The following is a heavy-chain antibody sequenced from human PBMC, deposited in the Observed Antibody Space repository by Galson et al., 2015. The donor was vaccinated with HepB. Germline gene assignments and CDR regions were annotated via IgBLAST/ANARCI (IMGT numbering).Heavy chain of an antibody. CDR1: GFTFSSYA. CDR3: AKVSGYSSGWTDY. CDR2: ISGSGGSR. D-gene: IGHD6-19*01. J-gene: IGHJ4*02. V-gene: IGHV3-23*01. Sequence: SLRLSCAASGFTFSSYAMSWVRQAPGKGLEWVPAISGSGGSRYSADSVKGRFTISRDNSMNTLYLQMSSLRAEDTAVYYCAKVSGYSSGWTDYWGQGTLVTVSS.